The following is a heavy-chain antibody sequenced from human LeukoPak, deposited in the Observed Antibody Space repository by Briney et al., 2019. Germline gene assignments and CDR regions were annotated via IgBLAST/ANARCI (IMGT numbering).Heavy chain of an antibody. CDR3: ARGDPTVTTTGSGGLDI. CDR1: GFTFRSYW. Sequence: GGSLRLSCAASGFTFRSYWMHWVRLPPGKGLVWVSRTKSDGSSTSYADFVKGRFTISRDNAKNTLYLQMNSLRAEDTAVYYCARGDPTVTTTGSGGLDIWGQGTMVTVSS. V-gene: IGHV3-74*01. J-gene: IGHJ3*02. D-gene: IGHD4-17*01. CDR2: TKSDGSST.